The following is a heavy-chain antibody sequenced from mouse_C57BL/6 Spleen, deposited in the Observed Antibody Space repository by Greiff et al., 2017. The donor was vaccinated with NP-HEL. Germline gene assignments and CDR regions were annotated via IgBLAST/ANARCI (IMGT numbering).Heavy chain of an antibody. J-gene: IGHJ4*01. D-gene: IGHD1-1*01. CDR3: GRRGVLLAMDY. V-gene: IGHV5-17*01. CDR1: GFTFSDYG. Sequence: DVQLVESGGGLVKPGGSLKLSCAASGFTFSDYGMHWVRQAPEKGLEWVAYISSGSSTIYYADTVKGRFTISRDNAKNTLFLQMTNLRSEDTAMYLCGRRGVLLAMDYWGQGTSVTVSS. CDR2: ISSGSSTI.